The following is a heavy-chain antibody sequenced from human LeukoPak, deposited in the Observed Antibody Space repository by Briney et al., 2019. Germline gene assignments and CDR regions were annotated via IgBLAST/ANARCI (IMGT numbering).Heavy chain of an antibody. Sequence: PGGSLRLSCAASGSTFSKFGMHWVRQAPGKGREWVTVISFDGSSKYYADSVKGRFTISRDNSRNTVYLQINSLRPEDTAVYYCAKDRGFTFASGSSELDYWGQGTQVTVSS. CDR1: GSTFSKFG. J-gene: IGHJ4*02. D-gene: IGHD3-10*01. CDR2: ISFDGSSK. V-gene: IGHV3-30*18. CDR3: AKDRGFTFASGSSELDY.